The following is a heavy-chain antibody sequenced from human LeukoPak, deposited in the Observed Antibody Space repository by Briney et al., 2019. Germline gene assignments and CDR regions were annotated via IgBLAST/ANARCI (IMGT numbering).Heavy chain of an antibody. V-gene: IGHV3-23*01. CDR2: ISGGGHNT. J-gene: IGHJ6*03. CDR1: GFTFSSYA. CDR3: AIDGISWYYYMDV. D-gene: IGHD2-15*01. Sequence: PGGSLRLSCAASGFTFSSYAMSWVRQAPGKGLEWVSAISGGGHNTYYADSVRGRFTISRDNSKNTLYLQMNSLRADDTAVYYCAIDGISWYYYMDVWRKGTTVTVSS.